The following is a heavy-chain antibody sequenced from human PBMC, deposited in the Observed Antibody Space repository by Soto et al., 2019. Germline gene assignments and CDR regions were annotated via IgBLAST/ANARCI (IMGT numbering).Heavy chain of an antibody. D-gene: IGHD5-18*01. CDR1: GGSFSGYY. V-gene: IGHV4-34*01. CDR3: ARALGYSYGHLPIDY. CDR2: INHSGST. J-gene: IGHJ4*02. Sequence: SETLSLTCAVYGGSFSGYYWSWIRQPPGKGLEWIGEINHSGSTNYNPSLKSRVTISVDTSKNQFSLKLNSVTAADTAVYYCARALGYSYGHLPIDYWGQGILVTVSS.